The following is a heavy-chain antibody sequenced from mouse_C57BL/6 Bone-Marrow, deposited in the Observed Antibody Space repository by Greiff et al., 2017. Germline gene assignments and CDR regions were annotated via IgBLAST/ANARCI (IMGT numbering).Heavy chain of an antibody. D-gene: IGHD1-1*01. V-gene: IGHV1-69*01. CDR3: ARLRYYGSHDY. CDR1: GYTFTSYW. CDR2: IDPSYSYT. J-gene: IGHJ2*01. Sequence: QVQLQQPGAELVMPGASVKLSCKASGYTFTSYWMHWVKLRPGQGLEWNGEIDPSYSYTNYNQKFKVKSTLTVDKSSSTAYLQLSSLTSEDSAVYYCARLRYYGSHDYWGQGTTLTVSS.